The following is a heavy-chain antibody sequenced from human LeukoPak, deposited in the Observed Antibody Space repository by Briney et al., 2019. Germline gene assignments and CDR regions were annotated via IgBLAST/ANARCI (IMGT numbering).Heavy chain of an antibody. D-gene: IGHD3-22*01. Sequence: SETLSLTCTVSGGSISSSSYYWGWIRQPPGKGLEWIGSIYYSGSTYYNPSLKSRVTISADTSKNQFSLKLSSVTAADTAVYYCARDYYYSSGYIVCDYWGQGTLVTVSP. CDR3: ARDYYYSSGYIVCDY. CDR1: GGSISSSSYY. J-gene: IGHJ4*02. V-gene: IGHV4-39*02. CDR2: IYYSGST.